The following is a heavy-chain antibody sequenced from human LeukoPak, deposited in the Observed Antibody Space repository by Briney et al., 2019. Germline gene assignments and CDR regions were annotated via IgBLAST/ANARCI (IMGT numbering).Heavy chain of an antibody. V-gene: IGHV4-59*01. J-gene: IGHJ6*03. D-gene: IGHD3-22*01. CDR1: GGSISSYY. Sequence: SETLSLTCTVSGGSISSYYWSWIRQPPGKGLDWIGYIYYSGSTNYNPSLKSRVTISVDTSKNQFSLKLSSVTAADTAVYYCTRAASSGPLFTYHMDVWGKGTTVTVSS. CDR2: IYYSGST. CDR3: TRAASSGPLFTYHMDV.